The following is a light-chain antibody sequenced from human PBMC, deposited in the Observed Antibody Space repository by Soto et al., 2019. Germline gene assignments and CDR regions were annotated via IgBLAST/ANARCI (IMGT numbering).Light chain of an antibody. CDR1: GSDIGTYNF. V-gene: IGLV2-14*01. CDR3: SSYTNTGTLVV. J-gene: IGLJ3*02. Sequence: QSVLTQPASVSGSPGQSITISCSGSGSDIGTYNFVSWYQHHPGRAPKLIISEVANRPSGVSDRFSGSKSGSLASLTISRLQADDEAVYYCSSYTNTGTLVVFGVGTKLTVL. CDR2: EVA.